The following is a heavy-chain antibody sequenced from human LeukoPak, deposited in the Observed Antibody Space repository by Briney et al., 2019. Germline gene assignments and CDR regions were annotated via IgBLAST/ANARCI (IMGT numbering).Heavy chain of an antibody. Sequence: PGGSLRLSCAASGFTFSSYAMSWVRQAPGKGLEWVSAISGSGGSTYYADSVKGRFTISRDNSKNTLYLQMNSLRAEDTAVYYCAKDVLSITGTTGDYWGQGTLVTVSS. CDR2: ISGSGGST. J-gene: IGHJ4*02. V-gene: IGHV3-23*01. D-gene: IGHD1-7*01. CDR1: GFTFSSYA. CDR3: AKDVLSITGTTGDY.